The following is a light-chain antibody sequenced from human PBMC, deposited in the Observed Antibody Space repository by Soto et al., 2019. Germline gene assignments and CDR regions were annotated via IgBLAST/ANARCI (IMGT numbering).Light chain of an antibody. CDR2: DVS. V-gene: IGLV2-14*03. CDR3: SSYTTSNTRQIV. J-gene: IGLJ1*01. Sequence: QCALTQPASVSGSPGQSITISSTGTSSDVGGYNYVSWYQHRPGKAPKLMIFDVSNRPSGVSNRFSGSKSGNTASLTISGLQPEDEADYCCSSYTTSNTRQIVFGTGTKVTVL. CDR1: SSDVGGYNY.